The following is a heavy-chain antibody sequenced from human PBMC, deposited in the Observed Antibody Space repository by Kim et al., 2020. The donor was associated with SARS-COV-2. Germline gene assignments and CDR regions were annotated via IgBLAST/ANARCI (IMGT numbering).Heavy chain of an antibody. V-gene: IGHV3-9*01. J-gene: IGHJ5*02. D-gene: IGHD6-13*01. CDR3: AKDFASSWYYWFDP. Sequence: ADSVKGRLTSSRDNAKNSLYLQKKQLRAEDTAVYYCAKDFASSWYYWFDPWGQGTLVTVSS.